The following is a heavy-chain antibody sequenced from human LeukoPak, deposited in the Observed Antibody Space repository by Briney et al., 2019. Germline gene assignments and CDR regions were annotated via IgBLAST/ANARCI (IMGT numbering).Heavy chain of an antibody. V-gene: IGHV1-18*01. D-gene: IGHD1-14*01. CDR2: ISAYNGNT. CDR1: GYTFTNYG. Sequence: VASVKVSCKASGYTFTNYGISWVRQAPGQGLEWMGWISAYNGNTDYAQKLQGRVTMTTDTSTNTAYMELRSLRSDDTAVYYCARVSPTTSEDAFDIWGQGKMVTVSS. J-gene: IGHJ3*02. CDR3: ARVSPTTSEDAFDI.